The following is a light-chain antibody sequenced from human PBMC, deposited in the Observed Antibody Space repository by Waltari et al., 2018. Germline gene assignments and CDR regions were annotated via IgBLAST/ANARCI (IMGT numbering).Light chain of an antibody. J-gene: IGLJ2*01. Sequence: QSVLTQPPSASGTPGQRVSISCSGSRSNIGSNTVNWYKQLPGTAPKLLIFITDRRPSVVPDRFSGSKSGTSASLAISGLQSEDEAEYHCAVWDDSLNGPLFGGGTKLTVL. CDR2: ITD. CDR1: RSNIGSNT. V-gene: IGLV1-44*01. CDR3: AVWDDSLNGPL.